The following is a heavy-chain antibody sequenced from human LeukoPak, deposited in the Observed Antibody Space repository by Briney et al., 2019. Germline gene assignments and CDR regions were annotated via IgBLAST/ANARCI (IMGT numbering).Heavy chain of an antibody. V-gene: IGHV4-59*01. Sequence: PSETLSLTCTVSGGSISSYYWSWIRQPPGEGLEWIGYIYYSGSTNYNPSLKSRVTISVDTSKNQFSLKLSSVTAADTAVHYCARVSRTASTFDYWGQGTLVTVSS. D-gene: IGHD5/OR15-5a*01. J-gene: IGHJ4*02. CDR3: ARVSRTASTFDY. CDR1: GGSISSYY. CDR2: IYYSGST.